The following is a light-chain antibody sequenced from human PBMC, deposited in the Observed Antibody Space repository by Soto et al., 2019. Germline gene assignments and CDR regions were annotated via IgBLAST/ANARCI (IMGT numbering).Light chain of an antibody. CDR2: SDN. J-gene: IGLJ2*01. Sequence: QSALTQPPSASGTPGQRVTISCSGSSSNIGTNTVIWYQQLPGAAPRLLISSDNQRPSGVPDRFSGSKSGTSASLAIRGLQSEDEADYYCAAWDVSLVVFGGGTKLTVL. CDR1: SSNIGTNT. CDR3: AAWDVSLVV. V-gene: IGLV1-44*01.